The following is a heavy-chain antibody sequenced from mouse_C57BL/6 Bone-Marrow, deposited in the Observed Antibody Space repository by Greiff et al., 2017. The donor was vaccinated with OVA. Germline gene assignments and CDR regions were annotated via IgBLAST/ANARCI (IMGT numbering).Heavy chain of an antibody. CDR1: GYTFTDYY. J-gene: IGHJ3*01. V-gene: IGHV1-76*01. D-gene: IGHD2-2*01. Sequence: QVQLQQSGAELVRPGASVKLSCKASGYTFTDYYINWVKQRPGQGLEWIARIYPGSGNTYYNEKFKGKATLTAEKSSSTAYMQLSSLTSEDSAVYFCARSDGYDAWFAYWGQGTLVTVSA. CDR2: IYPGSGNT. CDR3: ARSDGYDAWFAY.